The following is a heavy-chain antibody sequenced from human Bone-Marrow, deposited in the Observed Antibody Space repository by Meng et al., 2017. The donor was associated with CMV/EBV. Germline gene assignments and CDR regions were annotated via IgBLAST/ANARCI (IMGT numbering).Heavy chain of an antibody. CDR2: IIPILGIA. J-gene: IGHJ4*02. CDR1: GGTFSSYT. V-gene: IGHV1-69*02. D-gene: IGHD1-1*01. Sequence: SLKVFCKASGGTFSSYTISWVPQAPGQGLEWMGRIIPILGIANYAQKFQGRVTITADKSTSTAYKGLSSLRSEDTAVYYCAITYNWNDVGCYYWGQGTLVTVSS. CDR3: AITYNWNDVGCYY.